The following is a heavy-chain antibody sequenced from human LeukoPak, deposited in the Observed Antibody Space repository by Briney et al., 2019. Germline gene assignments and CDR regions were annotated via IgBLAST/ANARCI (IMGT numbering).Heavy chain of an antibody. Sequence: GGSLRLSCAASGFTFSSHWMHWVRQAPGKGLVWVSRINSDGSSTSYADSVKGRFTISRDNAKNTLYLQMNSLRAEDTALYSCARVFEYRTTTIDYWGQGALVTVSS. V-gene: IGHV3-74*01. J-gene: IGHJ4*02. CDR1: GFTFSSHW. CDR3: ARVFEYRTTTIDY. CDR2: INSDGSST. D-gene: IGHD6-6*01.